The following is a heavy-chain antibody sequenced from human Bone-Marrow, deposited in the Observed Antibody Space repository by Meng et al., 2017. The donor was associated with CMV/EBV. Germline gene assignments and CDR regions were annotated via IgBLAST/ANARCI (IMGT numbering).Heavy chain of an antibody. CDR3: ARGTIGIGYSSSWGVDY. CDR2: IIPIFGTA. J-gene: IGHJ4*02. D-gene: IGHD6-13*01. CDR1: GGTFSSYA. Sequence: SVKVSCKASGGTFSSYAISWVRQAPGQGLEWMGGIIPIFGTANYAQKFQGRVTITTDESTSTAYMELSRLRSDDTAVYYCARGTIGIGYSSSWGVDYWGQGTLVTVSS. V-gene: IGHV1-69*05.